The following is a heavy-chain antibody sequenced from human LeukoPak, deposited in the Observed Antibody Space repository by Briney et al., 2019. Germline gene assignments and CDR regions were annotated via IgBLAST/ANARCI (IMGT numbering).Heavy chain of an antibody. D-gene: IGHD3-22*01. CDR2: IISIFGTA. V-gene: IGHV1-69*13. J-gene: IGHJ3*01. Sequence: ASVKVSCTASGGTFSSYAISWVRQAPGQGLEWMGGIISIFGTANYAQKFQGRVTITADESTSTAYMELSSLRSEDTAVYHCARGYYDSSGYPLWGQGTMVTVSS. CDR3: ARGYYDSSGYPL. CDR1: GGTFSSYA.